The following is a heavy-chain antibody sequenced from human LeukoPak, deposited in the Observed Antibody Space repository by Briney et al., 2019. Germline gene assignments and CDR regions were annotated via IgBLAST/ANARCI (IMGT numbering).Heavy chain of an antibody. D-gene: IGHD6-19*01. J-gene: IGHJ5*02. Sequence: GESLKISCKGSGYSFTSYWIGWVRQMPGKGLELMGIIYPGDSDTRYSPSIQGQVTISADKSISTAYLQWSSLKASDTAMYYCARLIAVAGDNWFDPWGQGTLVTVSS. CDR2: IYPGDSDT. CDR1: GYSFTSYW. CDR3: ARLIAVAGDNWFDP. V-gene: IGHV5-51*01.